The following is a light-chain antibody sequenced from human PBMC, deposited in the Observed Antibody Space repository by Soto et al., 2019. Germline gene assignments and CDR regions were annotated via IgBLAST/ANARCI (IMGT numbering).Light chain of an antibody. V-gene: IGKV3-20*01. J-gene: IGKJ5*01. Sequence: EIVLSQSLATLSSCPGERATLSCRASQSIDTYLAWYQQKLGQAPRLLIYDASDRATGIPDRFSGSGSGTDFSLTISRLEPEDFAVYCCQHYGSSPRITFGQGTRLEI. CDR3: QHYGSSPRIT. CDR1: QSIDTY. CDR2: DAS.